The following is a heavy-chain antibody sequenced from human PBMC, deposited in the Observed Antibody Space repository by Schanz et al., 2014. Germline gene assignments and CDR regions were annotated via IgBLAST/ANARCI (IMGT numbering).Heavy chain of an antibody. CDR1: GFTFSSYG. V-gene: IGHV3-33*06. CDR2: IWYDGSNK. Sequence: QVHLVESGGGVVQPGRSLRLSCAASGFTFSSYGMHWVRQAPGKGLEWVAFIWYDGSNKYYADSVKGRFTISRDNSKNTLYVQMNSLRAEDTDVYYCAKSMYSTSWAFDFWGQGAQVTVSS. CDR3: AKSMYSTSWAFDF. D-gene: IGHD2-2*01. J-gene: IGHJ4*02.